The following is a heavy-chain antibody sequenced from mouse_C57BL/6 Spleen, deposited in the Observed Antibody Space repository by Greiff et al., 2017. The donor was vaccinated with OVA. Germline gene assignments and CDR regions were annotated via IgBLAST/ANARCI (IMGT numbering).Heavy chain of an antibody. D-gene: IGHD1-1*01. CDR3: TRGTTVPYSYFDV. J-gene: IGHJ1*03. V-gene: IGHV6-6*01. CDR2: IRNKANNHAT. CDR1: GFTFSDAW. Sequence: EVKLVESGGGLVQPGGSMKLSCAASGFTFSDAWMDWVRQSPEKGLEWVAEIRNKANNHATYYAESVKGRFTISRDDSKSSVYLQMNSLRAEDTGIYYCTRGTTVPYSYFDVWGTGTTVTVSS.